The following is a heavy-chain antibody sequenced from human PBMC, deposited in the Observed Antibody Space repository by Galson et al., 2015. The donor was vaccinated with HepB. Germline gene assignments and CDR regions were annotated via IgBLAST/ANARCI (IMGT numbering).Heavy chain of an antibody. CDR2: ISYDGSNK. Sequence: SLRLSCAASGFTFSSYAMHWVRQAPGKGLEWVAVISYDGSNKYYADSVKGRFTISRDNSKNTLYLQMNSLRAEDTAVYYCARDSRGLWDYYYYGMDVWGQGATVTVSS. V-gene: IGHV3-30*04. CDR3: ARDSRGLWDYYYYGMDV. J-gene: IGHJ6*02. CDR1: GFTFSSYA. D-gene: IGHD3-10*01.